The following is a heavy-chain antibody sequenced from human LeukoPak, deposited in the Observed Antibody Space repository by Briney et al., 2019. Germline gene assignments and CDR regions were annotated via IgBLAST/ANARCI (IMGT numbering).Heavy chain of an antibody. CDR2: IKQDGSEK. CDR3: ARILTGYLTKYYFDY. Sequence: GGSLRLSCAASGFTFSSYWMSWARQAPGKGLEWVANIKQDGSEKYYVDSVKGRFTISRDNAKNSLYLQMNSLRAEDTAVYYCARILTGYLTKYYFDYWGQRTLVTVSS. D-gene: IGHD3-9*01. J-gene: IGHJ4*02. CDR1: GFTFSSYW. V-gene: IGHV3-7*01.